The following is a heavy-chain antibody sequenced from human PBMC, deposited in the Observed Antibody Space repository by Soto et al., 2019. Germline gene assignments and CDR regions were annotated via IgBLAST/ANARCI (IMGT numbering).Heavy chain of an antibody. V-gene: IGHV4-34*01. J-gene: IGHJ4*02. CDR2: INHSGST. D-gene: IGHD4-17*01. CDR1: GGSFSGHY. CDR3: ARVDYGDFIDY. Sequence: PSETLSLTCAVYGGSFSGHYWNWIRQPPGKGLEWIGEINHSGSTNYNPSLKSRVTISVDTSKNRFSLKLSSVTAADTAVYYCARVDYGDFIDYWGQGTLVTVSS.